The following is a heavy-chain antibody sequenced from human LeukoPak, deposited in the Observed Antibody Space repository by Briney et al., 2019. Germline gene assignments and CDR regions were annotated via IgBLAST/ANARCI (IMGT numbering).Heavy chain of an antibody. CDR3: ARDLSDSSGYYTYYFDY. V-gene: IGHV1-18*01. CDR2: ISAYNGNT. D-gene: IGHD3-22*01. J-gene: IGHJ4*02. CDR1: GYTFTSYG. Sequence: ASVKVSCKXSGYTFTSYGISWVRQAPGQGLEWMGWISAYNGNTNYAQELQGRVTMTTDTSTSTAYMELRSLRSDDTAVYYCARDLSDSSGYYTYYFDYWGQGTLVTVSS.